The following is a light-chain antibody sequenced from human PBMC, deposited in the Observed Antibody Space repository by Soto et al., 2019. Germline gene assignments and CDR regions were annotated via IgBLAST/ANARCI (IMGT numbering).Light chain of an antibody. CDR3: QQCHNWPRT. Sequence: EIVMTQSPATLSVSPGERVTISCRASESISRRLVWYQKRPGQAPRLVIYGASTRATGIPARFSGIGSGTDFTLTISSLQSEDLAVYYCQQCHNWPRTFGQGTKVDIK. J-gene: IGKJ1*01. V-gene: IGKV3-15*01. CDR1: ESISRR. CDR2: GAS.